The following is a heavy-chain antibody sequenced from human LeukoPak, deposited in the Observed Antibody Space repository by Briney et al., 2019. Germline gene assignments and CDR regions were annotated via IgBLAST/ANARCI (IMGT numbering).Heavy chain of an antibody. CDR3: ARGELVWGSYREYYFDY. J-gene: IGHJ4*02. CDR1: GGPISSFY. D-gene: IGHD3-16*02. Sequence: SETLCLTCTVSGGPISSFYWSWIRQPAGKGLEWIGRIYSSGDTNYNPSLKSRVTMSVDTSKNQFPLKLSSVTAADTAVYYCARGELVWGSYREYYFDYWSQGTLVTVSS. V-gene: IGHV4-4*07. CDR2: IYSSGDT.